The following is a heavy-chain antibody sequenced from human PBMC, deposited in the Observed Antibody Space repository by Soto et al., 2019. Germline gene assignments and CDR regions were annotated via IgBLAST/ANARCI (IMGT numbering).Heavy chain of an antibody. CDR3: ARAGAAPYYYYGMDV. Sequence: VASVKVSCTASGYTFTSSGISWLRQAPGQGLEWMGWISTYNGDTNDAPKFQDRVTMTIDRSTSTAYMELRSLRSDDAAVYYCARAGAAPYYYYGMDVWGQGTRVTVSS. CDR1: GYTFTSSG. D-gene: IGHD2-15*01. V-gene: IGHV1-18*01. CDR2: ISTYNGDT. J-gene: IGHJ6*02.